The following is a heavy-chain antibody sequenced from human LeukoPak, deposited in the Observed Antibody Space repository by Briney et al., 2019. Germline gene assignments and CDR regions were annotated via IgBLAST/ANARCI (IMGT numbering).Heavy chain of an antibody. CDR1: GGSMTSYY. CDR2: IYYSGST. V-gene: IGHV4-59*01. D-gene: IGHD5-18*01. Sequence: SETLSLTCTVSGGSMTSYYWSWIRQPPGKGLEWIGYIYYSGSTNYNPSLKRRFTISVHTPQNQFSLKLSPVPAAATALYYRARERWGYRASRSYYYCGMDVWGQGPTVTVSS. CDR3: ARERWGYRASRSYYYCGMDV. J-gene: IGHJ6*02.